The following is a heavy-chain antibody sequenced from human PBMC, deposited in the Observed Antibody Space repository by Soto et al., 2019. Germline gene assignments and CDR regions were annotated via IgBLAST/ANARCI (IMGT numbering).Heavy chain of an antibody. CDR2: ISSSSSYI. J-gene: IGHJ4*02. Sequence: EVQLVESGGGLVKPGGSLRLSCAASGFTFSSYSMNWVRQAPGKGLEWVSSISSSSSYIYYADSVKGRFTISRDNAKNSLYLQMNSLRAEDTAVYYCARGGEGGNGLLEYWGQGTLVTVSS. V-gene: IGHV3-21*01. CDR1: GFTFSSYS. CDR3: ARGGEGGNGLLEY. D-gene: IGHD2-15*01.